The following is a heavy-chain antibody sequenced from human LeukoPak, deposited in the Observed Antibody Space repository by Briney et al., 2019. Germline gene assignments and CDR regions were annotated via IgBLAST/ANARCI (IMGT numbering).Heavy chain of an antibody. Sequence: PSETLSLTCTVSGGSISSYYWIWIRQPPGKGLEWIGYIYYSGSTNYNPSLKSRVTISVDTSKNQFSLKLSSVTAADTAVYYCARGCGGSRGYAVDYWGQGTLVTVSS. CDR2: IYYSGST. J-gene: IGHJ4*02. CDR1: GGSISSYY. D-gene: IGHD3-16*01. CDR3: ARGCGGSRGYAVDY. V-gene: IGHV4-59*01.